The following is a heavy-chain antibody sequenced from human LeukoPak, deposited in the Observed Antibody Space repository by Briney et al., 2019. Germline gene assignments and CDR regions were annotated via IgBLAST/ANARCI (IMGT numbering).Heavy chain of an antibody. Sequence: PSETLSLTCTVSGYSISSGYYWGWIRQPPGKGLEWIGSIYHSGSTNYNPSLKSRVIISVDKSKNQFSLKLSSVTAADTAVYYCARRERGSGSYFANAYDYWGQGTLVTVSS. J-gene: IGHJ4*02. CDR2: IYHSGST. CDR1: GYSISSGYY. V-gene: IGHV4-38-2*02. CDR3: ARRERGSGSYFANAYDY. D-gene: IGHD3-10*01.